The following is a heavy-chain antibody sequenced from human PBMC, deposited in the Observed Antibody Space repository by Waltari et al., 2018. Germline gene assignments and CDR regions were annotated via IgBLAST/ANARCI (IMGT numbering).Heavy chain of an antibody. CDR3: ARGLHRGGYEFDY. CDR1: GGSISSSRYY. D-gene: IGHD5-12*01. V-gene: IGHV4-39*07. CDR2: IYYSGST. J-gene: IGHJ4*02. Sequence: QLQLQESGPGLVKPSETLSLTCTVSGGSISSSRYYWGWIRQPPGKGLEWIGSIYYSGSTYYNPSLKSRVTISVDTSKNQFSLKLSSVTAADTAVYYCARGLHRGGYEFDYWGQGTLVTVSS.